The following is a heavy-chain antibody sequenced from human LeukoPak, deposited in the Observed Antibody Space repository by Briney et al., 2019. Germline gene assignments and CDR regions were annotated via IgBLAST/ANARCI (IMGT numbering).Heavy chain of an antibody. CDR2: IYHSGST. Sequence: KASETLSLTCAVSGGSISSSNWWSWVRQSPGKGLEWIGEIYHSGSTNYNPSLKNRVTMSVDKSKNQFSLKLSSVTAADTAVYYCARYNTAMVTRYYYYYYYMDVWGKGTTVTISS. CDR3: ARYNTAMVTRYYYYYYYMDV. CDR1: GGSISSSNW. J-gene: IGHJ6*03. D-gene: IGHD5-18*01. V-gene: IGHV4-4*02.